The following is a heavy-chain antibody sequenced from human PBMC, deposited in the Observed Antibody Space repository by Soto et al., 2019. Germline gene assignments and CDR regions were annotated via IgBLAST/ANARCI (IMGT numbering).Heavy chain of an antibody. D-gene: IGHD6-6*01. V-gene: IGHV1-69*01. Sequence: QVQLVQSGAEVKKPGSSVKVSCKASGGTFSSYAISWVRQAPGQGLEWMGGIIPSFGTANYAQKFQGRVTITADESTSTAHMELSSLRSEDTAVYYCSSFSSSSVRNWFDPWGQGTLVTVSS. J-gene: IGHJ5*02. CDR2: IIPSFGTA. CDR1: GGTFSSYA. CDR3: SSFSSSSVRNWFDP.